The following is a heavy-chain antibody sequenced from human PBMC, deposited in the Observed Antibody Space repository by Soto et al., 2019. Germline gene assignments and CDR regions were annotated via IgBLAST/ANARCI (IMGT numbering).Heavy chain of an antibody. V-gene: IGHV3-30*18. CDR3: AKVGGGEQQLGIGYYYYGMDV. CDR2: ISYDGSNK. CDR1: GFTFSSYG. Sequence: PGGSLRLSCAAYGFTFSSYGMHWVRQAPGKGLEWVAVISYDGSNKYYADSVKGRFTISRDNSKNTLYLQMNSLRAEDTAVYYCAKVGGGEQQLGIGYYYYGMDVWGQGTTVTVSS. D-gene: IGHD6-13*01. J-gene: IGHJ6*02.